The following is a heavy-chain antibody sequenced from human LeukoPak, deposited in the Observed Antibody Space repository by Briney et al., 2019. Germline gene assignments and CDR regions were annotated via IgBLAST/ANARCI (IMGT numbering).Heavy chain of an antibody. D-gene: IGHD2-2*01. CDR2: IKQDGSEK. CDR3: ARVIVVVPAALYDAFDI. J-gene: IGHJ3*02. V-gene: IGHV3-7*04. Sequence: PGGSLRLSCAASGFTFSSYWMSWVRQAPGKGLEWVANIKQDGSEKYYVDSVKGRFTISRDNAKNSLYLQMNSLRAEDTAVYYCARVIVVVPAALYDAFDIWGQGTMVTVSS. CDR1: GFTFSSYW.